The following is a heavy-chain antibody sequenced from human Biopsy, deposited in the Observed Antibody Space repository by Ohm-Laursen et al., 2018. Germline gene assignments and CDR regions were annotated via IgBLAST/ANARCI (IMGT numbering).Heavy chain of an antibody. D-gene: IGHD4/OR15-4a*01. CDR3: AREFTYNYGAKGALDI. Sequence: PSQTLSLTWTVSGGSLSGYSWNWIRQPAGKGLEWIGRIYASETTHFNPSLRSRLIMSVDTSRNQFSLRLSSVTAADTAIYYCAREFTYNYGAKGALDIWGQGTKVTVSS. CDR1: GGSLSGYS. V-gene: IGHV4-4*07. CDR2: IYASETT. J-gene: IGHJ3*02.